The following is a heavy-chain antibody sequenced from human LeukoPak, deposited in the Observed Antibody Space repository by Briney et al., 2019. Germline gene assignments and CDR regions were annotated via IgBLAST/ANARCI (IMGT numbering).Heavy chain of an antibody. V-gene: IGHV4-30-4*01. CDR3: ARGRTYYDYVWGSQRIANREDP. D-gene: IGHD3-16*01. J-gene: IGHJ4*02. CDR1: GGSISSGDYY. CDR2: IYYSGST. Sequence: SETLSLTCTVSGGSISSGDYYWGWIRQPPGKGLEWIGYIYYSGSTNYNPSLKSRVTISVDTSKNQFSLKLSSVTAADTAVYYCARGRTYYDYVWGSQRIANREDPWGQGTLVTVSS.